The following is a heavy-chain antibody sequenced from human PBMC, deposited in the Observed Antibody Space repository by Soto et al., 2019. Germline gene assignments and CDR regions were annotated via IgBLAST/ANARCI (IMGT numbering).Heavy chain of an antibody. CDR2: SVVGRGNA. J-gene: IGHJ4*01. V-gene: IGHV1-58*01. CDR1: GFTFTSSA. Sequence: ASVKVSCKASGFTFTSSAVPWVRQPRAQRLEWIGWSVVGRGNANYAQKFQDRATITSDMSTSTAYMELRSLRSEDTAVYYCAAGGAISSSWPYWG. CDR3: AAGGAISSSWPY. D-gene: IGHD6-13*01.